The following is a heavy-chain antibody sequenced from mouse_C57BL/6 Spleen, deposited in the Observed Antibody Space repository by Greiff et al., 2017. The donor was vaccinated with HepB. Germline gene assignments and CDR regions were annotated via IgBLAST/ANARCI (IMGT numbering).Heavy chain of an antibody. J-gene: IGHJ3*01. Sequence: QVQLQQPGAELVKPGASVKLSCKASGYTFTSYWIQWVKQRPGQGLEWIGEIDPSDSYTNYNQKFKGKATLTVDTSSSTAYMQLSSLTSEDSAVYYCARCLMERRGFAYWGQGTLVTVSA. V-gene: IGHV1-50*01. CDR3: ARCLMERRGFAY. CDR1: GYTFTSYW. D-gene: IGHD1-1*02. CDR2: IDPSDSYT.